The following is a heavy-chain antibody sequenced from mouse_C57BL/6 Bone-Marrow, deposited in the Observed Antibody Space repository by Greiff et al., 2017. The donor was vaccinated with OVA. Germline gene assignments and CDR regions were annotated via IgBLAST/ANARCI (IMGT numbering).Heavy chain of an antibody. CDR2: INPSSGYT. V-gene: IGHV1-4*01. Sequence: QVQLTQSGAELARPGASVKMSCKASGYTFTSYTMHWVKQRPGQGLEWIGYINPSSGYTKYNQKFKDKATFTADKSSSTAYMQLSSLTSETSAVYYCARLLGLRAMDYWGQGTSVTVSS. CDR1: GYTFTSYT. J-gene: IGHJ4*01. D-gene: IGHD3-1*01. CDR3: ARLLGLRAMDY.